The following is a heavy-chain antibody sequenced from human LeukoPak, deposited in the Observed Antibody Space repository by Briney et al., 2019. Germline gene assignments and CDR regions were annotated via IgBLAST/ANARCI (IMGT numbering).Heavy chain of an antibody. J-gene: IGHJ6*03. CDR3: ARDSAPGDYYYYMDV. Sequence: GGSLRLSCAASGFSFSVFWMHWVRQAPGKGPVWVSRIKTDGSITNYADSVKGRFTISRDNSKNTLYLQMNSLRAADTAVYYCARDSAPGDYYYYMDVWGKGTTVTISS. CDR1: GFSFSVFW. CDR2: IKTDGSIT. V-gene: IGHV3-74*01. D-gene: IGHD2-21*01.